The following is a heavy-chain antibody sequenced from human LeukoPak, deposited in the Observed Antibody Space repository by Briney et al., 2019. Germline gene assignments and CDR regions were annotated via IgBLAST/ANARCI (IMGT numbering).Heavy chain of an antibody. CDR3: ARVERYYYDSSGYYYESPYDY. V-gene: IGHV1-2*02. CDR2: INPNSGGT. D-gene: IGHD3-22*01. J-gene: IGHJ4*02. Sequence: ASVKVSCKASGYTFTGYYMHWVRQAPGQGLEWMGWINPNSGGTNYAQKFQGRVTMTRDTSISTAYMELSRLRSDDTAVYYCARVERYYYDSSGYYYESPYDYWGQGTLVTVSS. CDR1: GYTFTGYY.